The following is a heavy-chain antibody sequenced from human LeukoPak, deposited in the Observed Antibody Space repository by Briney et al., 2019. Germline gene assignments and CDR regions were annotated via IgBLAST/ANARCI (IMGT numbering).Heavy chain of an antibody. CDR3: ARVRDDSSGYYWYYFDY. CDR1: GFTVSSNY. J-gene: IGHJ4*02. Sequence: GGSLRLSCAASGFTVSSNYMSWVRQAPGKGLEWVSVIYSGGSTYYADSVKGRFTISRDNSKNTLYLQMNSLRAEDTAAYYCARVRDDSSGYYWYYFDYWGQGTLVTVSS. CDR2: IYSGGST. V-gene: IGHV3-53*01. D-gene: IGHD3-22*01.